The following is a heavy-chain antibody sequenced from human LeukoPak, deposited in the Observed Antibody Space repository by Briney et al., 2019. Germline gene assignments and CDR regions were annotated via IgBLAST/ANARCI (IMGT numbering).Heavy chain of an antibody. CDR3: AKDSSGGYNSH. V-gene: IGHV1-2*02. Sequence: ASVKVSCKTSGYIFKDFYIHWVRQAPGHGLEWMGWINPNSGDTNSAQRFQGRVTRTRDTSTGTAYMDLSSLTSDDTAVYFCAKDSSGGYNSHWGQGTLVTVSS. J-gene: IGHJ4*02. CDR1: GYIFKDFY. D-gene: IGHD5-24*01. CDR2: INPNSGDT.